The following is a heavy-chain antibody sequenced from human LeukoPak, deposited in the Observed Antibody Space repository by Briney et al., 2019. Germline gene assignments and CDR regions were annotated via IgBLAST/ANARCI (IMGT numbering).Heavy chain of an antibody. D-gene: IGHD4-17*01. CDR2: TYYRSKWGT. CDR1: GDSVSSNSAA. Sequence: SQTLSLTCAISGDSVSSNSAAWNWIRQSPSRGPEWLGRTYYRSKWGTDYAVSVKSRITVSPDTSKNQLSLQLNSVTPEDTAVYYCARGRSHYYGMDVWGQGTTVTVSS. V-gene: IGHV6-1*01. CDR3: ARGRSHYYGMDV. J-gene: IGHJ6*02.